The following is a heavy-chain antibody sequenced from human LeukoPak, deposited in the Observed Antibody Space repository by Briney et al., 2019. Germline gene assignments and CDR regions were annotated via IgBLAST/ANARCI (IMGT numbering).Heavy chain of an antibody. CDR1: GGSIGSYH. J-gene: IGHJ6*02. CDR2: VHYTWNT. Sequence: SETLSLTCSVSGGSIGSYHWSWIRQPPGKGLEWIGHVHYTWNTKYNPSLTGRVSISLDRSKNQFSLSLSSLTAADTAVYYCARAASKGGMDVWGQGTTVIVSS. V-gene: IGHV4-59*01. CDR3: ARAASKGGMDV.